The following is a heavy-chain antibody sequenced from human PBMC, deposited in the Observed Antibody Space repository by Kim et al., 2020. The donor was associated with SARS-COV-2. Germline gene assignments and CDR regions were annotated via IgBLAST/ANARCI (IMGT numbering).Heavy chain of an antibody. CDR1: GGTFSSYA. V-gene: IGHV1-69*13. CDR3: ARDNKIVGVTTFDP. J-gene: IGHJ5*02. CDR2: IIPIFGTA. Sequence: SVKVSCKASGGTFSSYAISWVRQAPGQGLEWMGGIIPIFGTANYAQKFQGRVTITADESTSTAYMELSSLRSEDTAVYYCARDNKIVGVTTFDPWGQGTLVTVSS. D-gene: IGHD1-26*01.